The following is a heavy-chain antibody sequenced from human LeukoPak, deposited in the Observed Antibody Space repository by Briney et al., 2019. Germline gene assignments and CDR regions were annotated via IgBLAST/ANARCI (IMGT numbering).Heavy chain of an antibody. CDR1: GFTVSSNY. CDR2: IYYSGST. Sequence: GSLRLSCAASGFTVSSNYMSWVRQPPGKGLEWIGSIYYSGSTYYNPSLKSRVTISVDTSKNQFSLKLSSVTAADTAVYYCARHNSGWNWFDPWGQGTLVTVSS. V-gene: IGHV4-39*01. J-gene: IGHJ5*02. D-gene: IGHD5-12*01. CDR3: ARHNSGWNWFDP.